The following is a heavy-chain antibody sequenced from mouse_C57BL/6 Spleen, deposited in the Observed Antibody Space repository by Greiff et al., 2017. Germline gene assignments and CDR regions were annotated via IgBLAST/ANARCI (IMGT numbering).Heavy chain of an antibody. CDR1: GYAFSSSW. CDR3: ARGGNLAWFAD. Sequence: QVQLQQSGPELVKPGASVKISCKASGYAFSSSWMNWVKQRPGKGLEWIGRIYPGDGDTNYNGKFKGKATLTADKSSSTAYMQLSSLTSEDSAVYFCARGGNLAWFADWGQGTLVTVSA. J-gene: IGHJ3*01. D-gene: IGHD2-1*01. CDR2: IYPGDGDT. V-gene: IGHV1-82*01.